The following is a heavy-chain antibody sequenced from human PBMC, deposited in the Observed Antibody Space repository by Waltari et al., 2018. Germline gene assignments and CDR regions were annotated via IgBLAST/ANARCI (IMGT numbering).Heavy chain of an antibody. CDR2: IYYSGST. CDR1: GGSISSYY. CDR3: ARSIRGYYDSICN. D-gene: IGHD3-22*01. J-gene: IGHJ4*02. Sequence: QVQLQESGPGLVKPSETLSLTCTVSGGSISSYYWSWIRQPPGKGLEWIGYIYYSGSTNYNPSLKSRVTISVDTSKNQFSLKLSSVTAADTAVYYCARSIRGYYDSICNWGQGTLVTVSS. V-gene: IGHV4-59*01.